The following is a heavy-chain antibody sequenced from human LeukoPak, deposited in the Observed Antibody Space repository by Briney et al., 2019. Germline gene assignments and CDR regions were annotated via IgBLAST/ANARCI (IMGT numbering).Heavy chain of an antibody. V-gene: IGHV3-9*01. D-gene: IGHD2-2*01. Sequence: PGRSLRLSCAASGFTFDDYAMHWVRQAPGKGLEWVSGISWNSATIGYADSVKGRFTISRDNSKNTLYLQMNSLRAEDTAVYYCAKDIGGVYCSSTSCYFDYWGQGTLVTVSS. CDR1: GFTFDDYA. CDR3: AKDIGGVYCSSTSCYFDY. J-gene: IGHJ4*02. CDR2: ISWNSATI.